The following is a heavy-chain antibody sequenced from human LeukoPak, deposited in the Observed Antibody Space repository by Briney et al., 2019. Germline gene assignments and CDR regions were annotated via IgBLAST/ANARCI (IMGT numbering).Heavy chain of an antibody. V-gene: IGHV3-21*01. CDR2: ISSSSSCI. D-gene: IGHD3-10*01. J-gene: IGHJ6*04. CDR3: ARSRHYYGSGSYYYYGMDV. Sequence: GGSLRLSCAASGFTFSSYSMNWVRQAPGKGLEWVSCISSSSSCINYADSVKGRFTISRDNAKNSLYLQMNSLRAEDTAVYYCARSRHYYGSGSYYYYGMDVWGKGTTVTVSS. CDR1: GFTFSSYS.